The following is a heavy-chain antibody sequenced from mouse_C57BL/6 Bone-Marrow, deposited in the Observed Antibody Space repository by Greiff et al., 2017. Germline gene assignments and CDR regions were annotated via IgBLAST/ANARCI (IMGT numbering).Heavy chain of an antibody. D-gene: IGHD1-1*01. Sequence: VQLQQSGAELVRPGASVTLSCKASGYTFTDYEMHWVKQTPVHGLEWIGAIDPETGGTAYNQKFKGKAILTADKSSSTAYMELRSLTSEDSAVYYCTRSPITTVVAPYYFDYWGQGTTLTVSS. CDR2: IDPETGGT. V-gene: IGHV1-15*01. CDR1: GYTFTDYE. J-gene: IGHJ2*01. CDR3: TRSPITTVVAPYYFDY.